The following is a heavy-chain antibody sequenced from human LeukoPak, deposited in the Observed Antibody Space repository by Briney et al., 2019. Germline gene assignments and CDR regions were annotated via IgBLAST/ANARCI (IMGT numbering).Heavy chain of an antibody. Sequence: PGGSLRLSCAASGFTFSSYGMHWVRQAPGKGLEWVAFIRYDGSNKYYADSVKGRFTISRDNSKNTLYLQMNSLRAEDTAVYYCAKGGQLVPNNWFDPWGQGTLVTVSS. CDR3: AKGGQLVPNNWFDP. CDR2: IRYDGSNK. J-gene: IGHJ5*02. V-gene: IGHV3-30*02. CDR1: GFTFSSYG. D-gene: IGHD6-6*01.